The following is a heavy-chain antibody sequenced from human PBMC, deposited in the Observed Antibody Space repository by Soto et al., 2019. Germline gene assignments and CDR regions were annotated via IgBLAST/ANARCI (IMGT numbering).Heavy chain of an antibody. D-gene: IGHD6-13*01. CDR3: ARDGDIAAAGTGDYYGMDV. J-gene: IGHJ6*02. Sequence: QVQLVESGGGVVQPGRSLRLSCAASGFTFSSYAMHWVRQAPGKGLEWVAVISYDGSNKYYADSVKGRFTISRDNSKNTLYLEMNSLRAEDTAVNYCARDGDIAAAGTGDYYGMDVSGQGTTVTVSS. CDR1: GFTFSSYA. CDR2: ISYDGSNK. V-gene: IGHV3-30-3*01.